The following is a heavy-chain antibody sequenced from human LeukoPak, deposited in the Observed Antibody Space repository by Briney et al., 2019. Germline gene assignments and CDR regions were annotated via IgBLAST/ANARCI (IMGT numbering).Heavy chain of an antibody. CDR3: ARGAWATRLGS. V-gene: IGHV4-34*01. CDR2: IYESGST. Sequence: PSETLSLTCAVYGESLNSYYWSWIRQPPGKGLEWIGEIYESGSTEYNPSLKSRVTISMVPSKQQFSLSLTSVTAADTAFYYCARGAWATRLGSWGLGTPVIVSS. CDR1: GESLNSYY. J-gene: IGHJ4*02. D-gene: IGHD2-15*01.